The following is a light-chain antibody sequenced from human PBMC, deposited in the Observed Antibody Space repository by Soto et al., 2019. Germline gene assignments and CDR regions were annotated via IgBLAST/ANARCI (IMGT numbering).Light chain of an antibody. V-gene: IGKV3-20*01. CDR2: GAS. CDR1: ETVKKNS. Sequence: EIVLTQSPGSVSLSPGERATLSCRASETVKKNSLAWYQQKPGQAPRLLIYGASRRATGIPDSFSGSGSETGFILTISTLEPDNSAVYYCQQYAISPLTFGGGTKVEI. CDR3: QQYAISPLT. J-gene: IGKJ4*01.